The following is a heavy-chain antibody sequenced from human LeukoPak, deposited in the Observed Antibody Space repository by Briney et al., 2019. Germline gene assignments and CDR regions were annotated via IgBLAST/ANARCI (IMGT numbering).Heavy chain of an antibody. CDR3: AKHQYGDSWSTFDY. J-gene: IGHJ4*02. Sequence: GGSLRLSCAASGFTVSSNYMSWVRQAPGKGLEWVSVIYSGGSTYYADSVKGRFTISRDNSKRLYLQMNSLRVEDTAVYYCAKHQYGDSWSTFDYWGQGTLVTVSS. D-gene: IGHD5-24*01. CDR1: GFTVSSNY. CDR2: IYSGGST. V-gene: IGHV3-53*01.